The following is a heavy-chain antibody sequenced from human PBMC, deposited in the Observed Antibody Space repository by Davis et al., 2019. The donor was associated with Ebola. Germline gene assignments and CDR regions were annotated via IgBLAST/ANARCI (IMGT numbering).Heavy chain of an antibody. Sequence: GESLKISCAASGFTFSSYSMNWVRQAPGKGLEWVSYISNSSSTIYYADSVKGRFTISRDNAKNSLYLQMNSLRDEDTAVYYCSRPPYCNGCVCPDSWGQGTLVNVSS. D-gene: IGHD2-8*02. CDR1: GFTFSSYS. V-gene: IGHV3-48*02. J-gene: IGHJ4*02. CDR3: SRPPYCNGCVCPDS. CDR2: ISNSSSTI.